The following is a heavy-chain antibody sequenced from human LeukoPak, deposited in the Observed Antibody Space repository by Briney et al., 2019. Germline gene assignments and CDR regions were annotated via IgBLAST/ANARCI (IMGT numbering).Heavy chain of an antibody. J-gene: IGHJ6*03. Sequence: SETLSLTCTVSGGSISSYYWSWIRQPAGKGLEWTGRIYTSGSTNYNPSLKSRVTMSVDTSKNQFSLKLSSVTAADTAVYYCAREGPVLRFLEWSANPHYYYYMDVWGKGTTVTVSS. CDR2: IYTSGST. CDR1: GGSISSYY. CDR3: AREGPVLRFLEWSANPHYYYYMDV. D-gene: IGHD3-3*01. V-gene: IGHV4-4*07.